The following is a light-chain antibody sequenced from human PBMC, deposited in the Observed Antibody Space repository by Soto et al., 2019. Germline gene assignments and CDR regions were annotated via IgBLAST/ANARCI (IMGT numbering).Light chain of an antibody. CDR1: SSDVGGNNF. V-gene: IGLV2-11*01. J-gene: IGLJ3*02. CDR2: DVT. CDR3: FSYAGGYTWV. Sequence: QSVLTQPRSVSGSPGQSVTISCTGTSSDVGGNNFVSWYQHHPGKAPKFMIYDVTKRPSGVPDRFSGSKSGNTASLTISGLQAEDEADYYCFSYAGGYTWVFGGGTQLTVL.